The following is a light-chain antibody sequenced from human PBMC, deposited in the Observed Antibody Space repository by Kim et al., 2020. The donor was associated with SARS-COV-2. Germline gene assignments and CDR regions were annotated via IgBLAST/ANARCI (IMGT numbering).Light chain of an antibody. Sequence: PGGTGTLTCASSTGAVTNGYEPNWFQQKPGQAPRARIYNTSNKQSWNPGRFSGSLLGGKGALTLSGLEAEGEAGDYCLPYYGGGRVIGGGTQLTVL. V-gene: IGLV7-43*01. CDR2: NTS. CDR1: TGAVTNGYE. J-gene: IGLJ2*01. CDR3: LPYYGGGRV.